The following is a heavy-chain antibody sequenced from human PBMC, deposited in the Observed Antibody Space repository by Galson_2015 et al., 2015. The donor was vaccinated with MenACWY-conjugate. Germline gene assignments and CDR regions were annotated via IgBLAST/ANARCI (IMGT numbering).Heavy chain of an antibody. J-gene: IGHJ4*02. Sequence: SLRLSCAASGFTFSSYSMNWVRQAPGKGLEWVSYISSSSTTIYYADSVKGRFTISRDNAKNSPYLQMNSLRAEDTAVYYCVRGNYYDSSGYSDWDYWGQGTLVTFSS. CDR3: VRGNYYDSSGYSDWDY. V-gene: IGHV3-48*04. D-gene: IGHD3-22*01. CDR1: GFTFSSYS. CDR2: ISSSSTTI.